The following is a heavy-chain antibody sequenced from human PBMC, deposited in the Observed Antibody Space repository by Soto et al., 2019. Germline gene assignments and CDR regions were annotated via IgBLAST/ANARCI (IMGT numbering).Heavy chain of an antibody. J-gene: IGHJ1*01. D-gene: IGHD3-22*01. CDR2: INHSGNT. CDR3: ARGLRDSSGYYHVHYSQH. CDR1: GGSFSGYF. V-gene: IGHV4-34*01. Sequence: QVQLHQWRAGLLKPSDTLSLTCAVYGGSFSGYFWTWIRQPPGKGLEWIGEINHSGNTNYSPSLKSRVTISLDTSKNQFSLKLSSVTAADTAVYYCARGLRDSSGYYHVHYSQHWGQGTLVTVSS.